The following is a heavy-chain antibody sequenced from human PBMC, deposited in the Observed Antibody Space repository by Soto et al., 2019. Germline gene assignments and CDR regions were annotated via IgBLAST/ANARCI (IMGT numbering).Heavy chain of an antibody. J-gene: IGHJ6*02. V-gene: IGHV4-34*01. CDR1: GGSFSGYY. CDR3: ARVISSSGYYYYYYYGMDV. Sequence: SETLSLTCAVYGGSFSGYYWSWIRQPPGKGLEWIGEINRSGSTNYNPSLKSRVTISVDTSKNQFSLKLSSVTAADTAVYYCARVISSSGYYYYYYYGMDVWGQGTTVTVSS. CDR2: INRSGST. D-gene: IGHD3-22*01.